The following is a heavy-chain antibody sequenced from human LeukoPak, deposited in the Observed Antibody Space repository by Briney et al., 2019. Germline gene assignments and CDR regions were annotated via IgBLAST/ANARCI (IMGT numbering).Heavy chain of an antibody. D-gene: IGHD3-10*01. CDR1: GYTFTGYY. V-gene: IGHV1-2*02. J-gene: IGHJ6*02. CDR2: INPNSGGT. Sequence: ASVKVSCKASGYTFTGYYMHWVRQAPGQGLEWMGWINPNSGGTNYAQKFQGRVTMTRDTSISTAYMELSRLRSDDTAVYYCARAPYYYGSGSPSGMDVRGQGTTVTVSS. CDR3: ARAPYYYGSGSPSGMDV.